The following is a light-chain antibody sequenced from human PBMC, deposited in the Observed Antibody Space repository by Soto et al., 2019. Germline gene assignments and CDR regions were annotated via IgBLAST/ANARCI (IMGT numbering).Light chain of an antibody. Sequence: NVLTQSPGTLSLSPGEGASLSCRASQSVGDTYLAWYQQKPGQAPRLLMYGASTRATGFPDRFSGSGSGTEFTLTISSLHSEDFAVYYCQQYYDWPITFGQGTRLEN. CDR1: QSVGDT. J-gene: IGKJ5*01. CDR2: GAS. CDR3: QQYYDWPIT. V-gene: IGKV3-15*01.